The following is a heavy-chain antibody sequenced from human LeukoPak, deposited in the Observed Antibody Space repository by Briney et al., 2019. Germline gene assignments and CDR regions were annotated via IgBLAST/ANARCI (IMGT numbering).Heavy chain of an antibody. CDR2: ISYDGSNK. CDR1: GFTFSSYA. Sequence: LAGGSLRLSCAASGFTFSSYAMHWVRQAPGKGLEWVAVISYDGSNKYYADSVKGRFTISRDNSKNTLYLQMNSLRAEDTAVYYCARESGSYYYYYMDVWGKGTTVTVSS. J-gene: IGHJ6*03. D-gene: IGHD1-26*01. CDR3: ARESGSYYYYYMDV. V-gene: IGHV3-30*04.